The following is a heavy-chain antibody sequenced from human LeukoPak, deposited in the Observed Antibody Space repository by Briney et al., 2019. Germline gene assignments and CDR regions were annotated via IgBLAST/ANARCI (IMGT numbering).Heavy chain of an antibody. CDR3: ARGFGLTFGEVITIAFDI. V-gene: IGHV3-13*01. J-gene: IGHJ3*02. CDR2: IGTGGDT. D-gene: IGHD3-16*02. Sequence: GGSLRLSCAASGFTFSNYDLHWVRQPTGGGLEWVSCIGTGGDTYYPGSVKGRFTISRENAKNSVYLQMNSLRAGDTAVYFCARGFGLTFGEVITIAFDIWGRGTMVTVSS. CDR1: GFTFSNYD.